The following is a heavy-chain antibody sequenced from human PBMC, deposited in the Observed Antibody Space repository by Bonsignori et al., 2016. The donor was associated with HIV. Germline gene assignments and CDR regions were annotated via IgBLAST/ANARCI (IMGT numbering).Heavy chain of an antibody. Sequence: SETLSLTCAVYGGSFSGYYWSWIRQPPGKGLEWIGEINHSGSTNYNPSLKSRVTISVDTSKNQFSLKLSSVTAADTAVYYCARLRGTTTGVYYYYYYMDVWGKGTTVTVSS. D-gene: IGHD1-1*01. J-gene: IGHJ6*03. CDR2: INHSGST. CDR1: GGSFSGYY. V-gene: IGHV4-34*01. CDR3: ARLRGTTTGVYYYYYYMDV.